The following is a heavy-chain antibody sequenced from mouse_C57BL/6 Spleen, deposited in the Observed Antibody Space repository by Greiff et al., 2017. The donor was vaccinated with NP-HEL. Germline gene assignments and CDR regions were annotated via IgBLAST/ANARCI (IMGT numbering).Heavy chain of an antibody. D-gene: IGHD3-2*02. CDR2: IDPSDSET. V-gene: IGHV1-52*01. CDR3: ARGAQAGAMDY. J-gene: IGHJ4*01. CDR1: GYTFTSYW. Sequence: VQLQQPGAELVRPGSSVKLSCKASGYTFTSYWMHWVKQRPIQGLEWIGNIDPSDSETHYNQKFKDKATLTVDKSSSTAYMQLSSLTSEDSAVYYCARGAQAGAMDYWGQGTSVTVSS.